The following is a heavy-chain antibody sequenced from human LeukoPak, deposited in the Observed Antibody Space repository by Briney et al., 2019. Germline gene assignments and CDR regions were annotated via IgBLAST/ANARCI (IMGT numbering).Heavy chain of an antibody. V-gene: IGHV3-48*04. CDR1: GFTFSSFS. J-gene: IGHJ4*02. Sequence: PGGSLRLSCAASGFTFSSFSMNWVRQAPGKGLEWISYIRSRSSSTYYADSVKGRFTISRDDAKNSLYLQMNSLRAEDTAVYYCARGLGGYGHFDYWGQGTLVTVSS. CDR2: IRSRSSST. D-gene: IGHD5-12*01. CDR3: ARGLGGYGHFDY.